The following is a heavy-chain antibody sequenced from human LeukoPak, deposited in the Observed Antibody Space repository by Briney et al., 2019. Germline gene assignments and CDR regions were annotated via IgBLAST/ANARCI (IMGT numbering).Heavy chain of an antibody. CDR2: IKSKLFNSET. V-gene: IGHV3-73*01. CDR1: GFTFYDSA. D-gene: IGHD3-16*01. CDR3: FRYEETSGRFGDS. J-gene: IGHJ4*02. Sequence: QPGGSLKLSCAASGFTFYDSAIHWVRQAPGKGLEWLGRIKSKLFNSETAYVESVKGRFTIYKDDSKNMAVLAMNNLKTDDTALYYCFRYEETSGRFGDSWGQGALVTVSS.